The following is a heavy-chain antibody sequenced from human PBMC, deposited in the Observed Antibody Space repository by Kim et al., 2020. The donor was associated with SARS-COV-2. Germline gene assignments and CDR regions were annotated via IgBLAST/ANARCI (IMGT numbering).Heavy chain of an antibody. D-gene: IGHD6-13*01. Sequence: GGSLRLSCAASGFTSSSYWMSWVRQAPGKGLEWVANIKQDGSEKYYVDSVKGRFTISRDNAKNSLYLQMNSLRAEDTAVYYCARRKSWDDAFDIWGQGTMVTVSS. CDR2: IKQDGSEK. CDR3: ARRKSWDDAFDI. V-gene: IGHV3-7*03. J-gene: IGHJ3*02. CDR1: GFTSSSYW.